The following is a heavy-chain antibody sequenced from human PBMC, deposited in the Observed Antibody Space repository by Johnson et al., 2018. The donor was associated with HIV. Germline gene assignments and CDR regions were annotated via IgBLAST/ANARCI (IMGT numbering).Heavy chain of an antibody. CDR1: RFTFSSYA. CDR2: IWYDGSNK. V-gene: IGHV3-30*04. Sequence: QVQLVESGGGVVQPGRSLRLSCAASRFTFSSYAMHWVRQAPGKGLEWVAVIWYDGSNKYYADSVNGRFTISRANSKNTLYLQMNSLSAEDTAVYCCARGPSADDAFDIWGQGTMVTVSS. J-gene: IGHJ3*02. CDR3: ARGPSADDAFDI.